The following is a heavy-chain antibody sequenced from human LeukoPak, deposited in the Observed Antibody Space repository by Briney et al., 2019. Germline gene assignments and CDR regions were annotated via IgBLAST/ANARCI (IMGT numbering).Heavy chain of an antibody. CDR3: ARRAGVAVAGTWDYYYGMDV. CDR1: GGSIISYY. D-gene: IGHD6-19*01. CDR2: IYYSGST. V-gene: IGHV4-59*08. Sequence: PSETLSLTFTVSGGSIISYYWSWLRQPPWKGLEGIGYIYYSGSTNYNPSLNSRVTISVATSKNQFSLKLSSVTAADTAVYYCARRAGVAVAGTWDYYYGMDVWGQGTTVTVSS. J-gene: IGHJ6*02.